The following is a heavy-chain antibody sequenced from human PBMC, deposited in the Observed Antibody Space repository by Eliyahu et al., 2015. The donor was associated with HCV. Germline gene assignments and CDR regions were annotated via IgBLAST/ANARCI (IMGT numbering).Heavy chain of an antibody. V-gene: IGHV3-33*01. Sequence: QVQLVESGGGVVQPGRSLRLSCAXXGFXFSSYGMHWVRQAPGKGLEWVAVIWYDGSNKYYADSVKGRFTISRDNSKNTLYLQMNSLRAEDTAVYYCARDRKRAAFDIWGQGTMVTVSS. CDR1: GFXFSSYG. CDR2: IWYDGSNK. D-gene: IGHD1-14*01. J-gene: IGHJ3*02. CDR3: ARDRKRAAFDI.